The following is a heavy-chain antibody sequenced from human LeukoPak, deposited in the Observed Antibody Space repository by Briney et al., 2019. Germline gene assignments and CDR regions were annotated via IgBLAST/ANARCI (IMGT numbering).Heavy chain of an antibody. CDR2: ILYDGTNK. Sequence: GGSLRLSCAASGFTFSSFGMHWVRQAPGQGLEWVAFILYDGTNKYYADSVKGRFTISRDNSKNTLYLQMNSLRAEDTAVYYCAKERGGWYSYFDYWDQGTLVTVSS. CDR1: GFTFSSFG. D-gene: IGHD6-19*01. V-gene: IGHV3-30*02. J-gene: IGHJ4*02. CDR3: AKERGGWYSYFDY.